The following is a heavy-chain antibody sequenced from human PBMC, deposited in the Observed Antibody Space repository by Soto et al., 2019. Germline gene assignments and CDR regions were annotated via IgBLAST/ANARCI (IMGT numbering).Heavy chain of an antibody. V-gene: IGHV4-39*01. J-gene: IGHJ4*02. D-gene: IGHD3-16*02. CDR2: IYYSGST. CDR1: GGSISSSSYY. Sequence: QLQLQESGPGLVKPSETLSLTCTVSGGSISSSSYYWGWIRQPPGKGLEWIGSIYYSGSTYYNPSLKSRVTISVDTSKNQFSLKLSSVTAADTAVYYCARTSARYDYVWGSYRPYYFDYWGQGTLVTVSS. CDR3: ARTSARYDYVWGSYRPYYFDY.